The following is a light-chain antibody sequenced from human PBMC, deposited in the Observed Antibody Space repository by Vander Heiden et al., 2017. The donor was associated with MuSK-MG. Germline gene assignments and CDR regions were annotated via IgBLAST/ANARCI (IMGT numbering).Light chain of an antibody. CDR1: ESVTTTTTY. V-gene: IGKV3-20*01. CDR2: GGS. CDR3: HQYSDSQT. J-gene: IGKJ1*01. Sequence: EVVLTQSPGTLSLSPGERATLSCRASESVTTTTTYIDWYQQKPGQAPRLLIYGGSVRANGVPDRFSGSGSGTDFTLTSSRLEPEDFAVYFWHQYSDSQTFGQGTNLEIK.